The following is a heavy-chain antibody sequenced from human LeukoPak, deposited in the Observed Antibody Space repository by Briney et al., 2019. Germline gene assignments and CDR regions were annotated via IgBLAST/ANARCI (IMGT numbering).Heavy chain of an antibody. D-gene: IGHD2-2*01. V-gene: IGHV1-2*02. CDR3: AREDIVVVPPDYYYYYMDV. J-gene: IGHJ6*03. CDR1: GYTFTDYY. CDR2: INPSSGGT. Sequence: GASVKVSCKASGYTFTDYYMHWVRQAPGQGLEWMGWINPSSGGTNYAQKFQGRVTVTRDTSISTAYMDLSRLRSDDTAVYYCAREDIVVVPPDYYYYYMDVWGKGTTVTISS.